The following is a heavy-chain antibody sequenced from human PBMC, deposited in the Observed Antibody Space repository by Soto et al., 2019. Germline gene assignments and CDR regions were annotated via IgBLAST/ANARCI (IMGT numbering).Heavy chain of an antibody. CDR1: GGSFRGYF. CDR2: INHSGST. D-gene: IGHD3-22*01. Sequence: SETLSLTYGVYGGSFRGYFCTWRRQPPGRGLEWIGEINHSGSTNYNPSLKSRVTMSVDTSKNQFSLKLRSVTAADMALYYCARGIVMTVGVQGGAPDRYYFDSWGHGTLGTVSS. V-gene: IGHV4-34*01. J-gene: IGHJ4*01. CDR3: ARGIVMTVGVQGGAPDRYYFDS.